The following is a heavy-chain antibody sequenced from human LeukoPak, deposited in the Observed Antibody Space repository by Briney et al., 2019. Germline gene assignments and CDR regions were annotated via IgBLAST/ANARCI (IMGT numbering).Heavy chain of an antibody. CDR2: ITSSDTSI. J-gene: IGHJ6*02. D-gene: IGHD1-26*01. CDR3: ARDLPISGGPGMDV. Sequence: GGSLRLSCAASGFTFSSYSMNWVRQAPGKGLEWVSSITSSDTSIYYADSVKGRFTISRDNAKNSLYLQMNSLRAEDTAVYYCARDLPISGGPGMDVWGQGTTVTVSS. CDR1: GFTFSSYS. V-gene: IGHV3-21*01.